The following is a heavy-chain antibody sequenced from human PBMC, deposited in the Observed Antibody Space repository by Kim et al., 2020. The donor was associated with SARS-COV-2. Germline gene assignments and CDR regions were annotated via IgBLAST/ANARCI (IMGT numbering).Heavy chain of an antibody. CDR1: GASISSSTYY. CDR2: INHSGST. D-gene: IGHD3-22*01. Sequence: SETLSLTCTVSGASISSSTYYWSWIRQPPGKGLEWIGSINHSGSTYYNPSLKSRVTISVDTSKNQFSLKLSSVTAADTAVYYFTSLWDYNSSGYTYYFD. J-gene: IGHJ4*01. V-gene: IGHV4-39*07. CDR3: TSLWDYNSSGYTYYFD.